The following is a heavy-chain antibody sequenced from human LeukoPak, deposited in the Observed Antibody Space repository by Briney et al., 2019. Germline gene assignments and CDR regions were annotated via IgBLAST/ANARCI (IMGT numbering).Heavy chain of an antibody. V-gene: IGHV4-39*07. CDR1: GGSISSSNYH. D-gene: IGHD1-1*01. CDR2: IYYSGT. J-gene: IGHJ5*02. Sequence: SETLSLTCTVSGGSISSSNYHWVWIRQPPGKGLDWIGSIYYSGTYYNPSLKSRVTISVDTSKNQFSLKLSSVTAADTAVYYCATDRGYNWNDQRFDPWGQGTLVTVSS. CDR3: ATDRGYNWNDQRFDP.